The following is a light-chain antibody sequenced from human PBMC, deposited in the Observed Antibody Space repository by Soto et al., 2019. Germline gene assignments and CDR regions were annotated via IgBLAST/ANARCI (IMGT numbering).Light chain of an antibody. V-gene: IGKV1D-13*01. CDR2: DAS. CDR3: QQFNNYPLT. Sequence: AIQLTQSPPSLSASVGDRVTITCRASQGVTNALAWYQQKPGRAPKLLIYDASTLQSGVPSRFSGSGSGTDFTLTISSLQPEDFATYYCQQFNNYPLTFGGGTRVDFK. J-gene: IGKJ4*01. CDR1: QGVTNA.